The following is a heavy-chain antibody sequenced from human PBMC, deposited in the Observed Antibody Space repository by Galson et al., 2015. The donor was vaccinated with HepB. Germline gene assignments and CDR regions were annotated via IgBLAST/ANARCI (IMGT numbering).Heavy chain of an antibody. D-gene: IGHD6-19*01. J-gene: IGHJ4*02. CDR3: AIPYSSGWSFVNYFDY. Sequence: SVKVSCKVSGYTLTELSMHWVRQAPGKGLEWMGGFDPEDGETIYAQKFQGRVTMTEDTSTDTAYMELSSLRSEDTAAYYCAIPYSSGWSFVNYFDYWGQGTLVTVSS. CDR1: GYTLTELS. CDR2: FDPEDGET. V-gene: IGHV1-24*01.